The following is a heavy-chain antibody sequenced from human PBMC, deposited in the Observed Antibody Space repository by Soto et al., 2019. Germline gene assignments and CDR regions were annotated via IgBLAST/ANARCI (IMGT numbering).Heavy chain of an antibody. Sequence: SETLSLTCTVSGGSISSGDYYWSWIRQPPGKGLEWIGYIYYSGSTYYNPSLKSRVTISVDTSKNQFSLKLSSVTAADTAVYYCARDNILGILYGGMDVWGQGTTVTVS. CDR1: GGSISSGDYY. CDR2: IYYSGST. J-gene: IGHJ6*02. V-gene: IGHV4-30-4*01. CDR3: ARDNILGILYGGMDV. D-gene: IGHD3-3*01.